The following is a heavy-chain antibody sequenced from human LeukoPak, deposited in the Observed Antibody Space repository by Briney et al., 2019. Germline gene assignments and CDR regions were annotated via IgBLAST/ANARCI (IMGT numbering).Heavy chain of an antibody. J-gene: IGHJ4*02. CDR2: INHSGTT. V-gene: IGHV4-34*01. CDR1: GGSFSGYY. D-gene: IGHD3-9*01. Sequence: SETLSLTCAVYGGSFSGYYWSWIRQPPGKGLEWIGEINHSGTTNFNPSLKSRVTISVDTSKNQFSLKLSSVTAADTAVYYCARAYDILAYYFDYWGQGTLVTVSS. CDR3: ARAYDILAYYFDY.